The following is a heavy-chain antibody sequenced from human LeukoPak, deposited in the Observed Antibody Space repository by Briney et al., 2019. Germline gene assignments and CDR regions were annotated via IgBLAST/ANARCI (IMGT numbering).Heavy chain of an antibody. V-gene: IGHV1-18*01. CDR1: TSR. Sequence: ASVKVSCKATSRISWVRPAPGQGLEWMGWIGTYGGDTYYAQKFQGRITVTTDTSTSTVYMELRNLRSDDTAVYYCARDLWNFYDDSGYNRDFDPWGQGTLVTVSS. D-gene: IGHD3-22*01. J-gene: IGHJ5*02. CDR3: ARDLWNFYDDSGYNRDFDP. CDR2: IGTYGGDT.